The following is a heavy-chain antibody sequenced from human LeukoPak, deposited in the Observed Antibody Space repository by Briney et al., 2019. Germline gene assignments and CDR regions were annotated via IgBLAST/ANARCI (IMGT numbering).Heavy chain of an antibody. V-gene: IGHV4-59*01. J-gene: IGHJ4*02. CDR2: IYYSGST. CDR3: ARDVSYSNYFDY. Sequence: SETLSLTCTVSGGSISSYYWSWIRQPPGKGLEWIGYIYYSGSTNCNPSLKSRVTISVDTSKNQFSLKLSSVTAADTAVYYCARDVSYSNYFDYWGQETLVTVSS. D-gene: IGHD4-11*01. CDR1: GGSISSYY.